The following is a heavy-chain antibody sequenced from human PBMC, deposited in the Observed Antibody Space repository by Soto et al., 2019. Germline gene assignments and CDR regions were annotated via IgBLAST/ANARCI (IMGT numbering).Heavy chain of an antibody. CDR2: ISCSGDSI. CDR1: GFTFSVYA. D-gene: IGHD2-15*01. V-gene: IGHV3-23*01. CDR3: AKALDGGFTY. J-gene: IGHJ4*02. Sequence: EVRLLESGGGLVQPGGSLRLSCAASGFTFSVYAMSWVRQAPGKGLEWVSGISCSGDSIHYADSVKGRFTVSRDNSRGVLDLQTNSLIAEDTAIYYCAKALDGGFTYWGQGPLVTVSS.